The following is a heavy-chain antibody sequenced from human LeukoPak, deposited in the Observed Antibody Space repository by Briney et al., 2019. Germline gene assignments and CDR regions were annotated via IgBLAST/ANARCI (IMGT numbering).Heavy chain of an antibody. V-gene: IGHV4-4*02. Sequence: EWIGEVNPSGSTNYNPSLKSRVTISMDKSKNQLSLKLNFVTAADTAVYYCARDRGGYTYSHDYWGQGTLVTVSS. D-gene: IGHD5-18*01. CDR3: ARDRGGYTYSHDY. J-gene: IGHJ4*02. CDR2: VNPSGST.